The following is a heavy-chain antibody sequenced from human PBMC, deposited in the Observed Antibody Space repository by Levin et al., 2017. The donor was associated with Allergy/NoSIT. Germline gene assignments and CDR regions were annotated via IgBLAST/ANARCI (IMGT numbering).Heavy chain of an antibody. J-gene: IGHJ4*02. CDR2: IAHDGSIV. CDR3: AKENAPMSSSGGPLDY. Sequence: QPGGSLRLSCAVSGFTFSRYGMHWVRQAPGKGLEWVAVIAHDGSIVHYADSVKGRFTISRDNFNNILFLQMISLRAEDTAVYYCAKENAPMSSSGGPLDYWGQGSLVTVSS. V-gene: IGHV3-30*18. CDR1: GFTFSRYG. D-gene: IGHD3-22*01.